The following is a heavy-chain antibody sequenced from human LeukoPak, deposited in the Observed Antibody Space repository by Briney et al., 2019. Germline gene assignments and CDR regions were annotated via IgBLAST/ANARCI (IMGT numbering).Heavy chain of an antibody. Sequence: PSETLSLTCTVSGGSISSYYWSWIRQPPGKGLEWIGYIYYSGSTNYNPSLKSRVTISVDTSKNRFSLKLSSVTAADTAVYYCARGYCSGGSCYSYWFDPWGQGTLVTVSS. CDR3: ARGYCSGGSCYSYWFDP. CDR2: IYYSGST. V-gene: IGHV4-59*12. J-gene: IGHJ5*02. D-gene: IGHD2-15*01. CDR1: GGSISSYY.